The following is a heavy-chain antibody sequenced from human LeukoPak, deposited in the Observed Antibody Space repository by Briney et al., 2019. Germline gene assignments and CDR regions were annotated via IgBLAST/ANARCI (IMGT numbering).Heavy chain of an antibody. V-gene: IGHV3-23*01. CDR3: AKRSSWIDY. CDR2: ITDNGGTT. D-gene: IGHD2-2*01. J-gene: IGHJ4*02. CDR1: GFTFTSFA. Sequence: GGSLRLSCEASGFTFTSFAMSWIRQAPGKGLEWVSSITDNGGTTYYADSVKGRFTISRDNYKSTVYLQMNSLRAEDTAVYYCAKRSSWIDYWGQGTLLTVSS.